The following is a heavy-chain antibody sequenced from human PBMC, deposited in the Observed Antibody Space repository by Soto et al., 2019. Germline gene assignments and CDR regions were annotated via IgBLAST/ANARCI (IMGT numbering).Heavy chain of an antibody. CDR2: IILIFGTA. V-gene: IGHV1-69*13. Sequence: SVKVSCKASGGTFSSYAISWVRQAPGQGLEWMGGIILIFGTANYAQKFQGRVTITADESTSTAYMELSSLRSEDTAVYYCARADLGYCSSTSCYSLVSWFDPWGQGTLVTVSS. J-gene: IGHJ5*02. D-gene: IGHD2-2*01. CDR1: GGTFSSYA. CDR3: ARADLGYCSSTSCYSLVSWFDP.